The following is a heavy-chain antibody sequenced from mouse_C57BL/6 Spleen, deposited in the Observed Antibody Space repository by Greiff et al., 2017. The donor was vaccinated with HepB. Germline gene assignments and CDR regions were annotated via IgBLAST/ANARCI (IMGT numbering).Heavy chain of an antibody. Sequence: QVTLKVSGPGILQSSQTLSLTCSFSGFSLSTSGMGVSWIRQPSGKGLEWLAHIYWDDDKRYNPSLKSRLTISKDTSRNQVFLKITSVDTADTATYYCARSERDPYDYDRDYAMDYWGQGTSVTVSS. CDR3: ARSERDPYDYDRDYAMDY. CDR2: IYWDDDK. J-gene: IGHJ4*01. CDR1: GFSLSTSGMG. D-gene: IGHD2-4*01. V-gene: IGHV8-12*01.